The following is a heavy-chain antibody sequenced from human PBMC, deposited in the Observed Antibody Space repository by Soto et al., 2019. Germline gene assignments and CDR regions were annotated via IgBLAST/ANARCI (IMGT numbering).Heavy chain of an antibody. CDR1: GGTFSSYA. D-gene: IGHD3-16*02. CDR3: ARGYDYVWGSYRSHYYYYYGMDV. Sequence: QVQLVQSGAEVKKPGSSVKVSCKASGGTFSSYAISWVRQAPGQGLAWMGGIIPIFGTANYAQKFQGRVTITADEATSTAYMELSSLRSEDTAVYYCARGYDYVWGSYRSHYYYYYGMDVWGQGTTVTVSS. J-gene: IGHJ6*02. CDR2: IIPIFGTA. V-gene: IGHV1-69*01.